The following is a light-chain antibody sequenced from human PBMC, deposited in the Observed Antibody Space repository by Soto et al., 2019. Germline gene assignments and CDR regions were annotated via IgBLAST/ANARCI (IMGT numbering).Light chain of an antibody. CDR1: SSDVGSYNR. Sequence: LTQPPSVSGSPGRSVTISCTGTSSDVGSYNRVSWYQQPPGTAPKLMIYEVSNRPSGVPDRFSGSKSGNTASLTISGLQAEDEADYYCSLYTSSSTYVFGTGTKVTVL. CDR2: EVS. J-gene: IGLJ1*01. V-gene: IGLV2-18*01. CDR3: SLYTSSSTYV.